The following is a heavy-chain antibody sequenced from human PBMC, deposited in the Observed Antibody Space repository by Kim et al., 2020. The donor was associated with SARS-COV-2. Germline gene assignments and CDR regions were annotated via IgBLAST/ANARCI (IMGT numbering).Heavy chain of an antibody. CDR3: ARGYKSTVGY. CDR2: ISSRSGYI. V-gene: IGHV3-21*01. Sequence: GGSLRLSCAASGFTFSSYSMNWVRQAPGKGLEWVSSISSRSGYIYYADSVKGRFTISGDSAKNSLYLQMNSLRAEDTAVYYCARGYKSTVGYWGQGTLSPSPQ. CDR1: GFTFSSYS. J-gene: IGHJ4*02. D-gene: IGHD1-20*01.